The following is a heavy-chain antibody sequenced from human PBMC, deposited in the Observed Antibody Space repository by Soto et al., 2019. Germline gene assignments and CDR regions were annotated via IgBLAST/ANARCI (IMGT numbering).Heavy chain of an antibody. V-gene: IGHV1-69*11. D-gene: IGHD1-20*01. J-gene: IGHJ6*02. Sequence: QVQLVQSGAEVKKPGSSVKVSCKASGGTFSSYAISWVRQAPGQGLEWMGGIIPILGTANYAQKFQGRVTITADESTSTAYMELSSLRSEDTAVYYCARDRITGTTKTYYYYGMDVWGHGTTVTVSS. CDR3: ARDRITGTTKTYYYYGMDV. CDR1: GGTFSSYA. CDR2: IIPILGTA.